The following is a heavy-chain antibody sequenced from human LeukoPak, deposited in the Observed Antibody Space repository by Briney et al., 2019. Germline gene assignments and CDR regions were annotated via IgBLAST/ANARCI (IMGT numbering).Heavy chain of an antibody. CDR2: IYTSGST. J-gene: IGHJ4*02. D-gene: IGHD3-9*01. Sequence: SETLSLTCTVSGGSISSYYWSWIRQPPGKGLEWIGYIYTSGSTNYNPSLKSRVTISVDTSKNQFSLKLSSVTAADTAVYYCARHVRYFDWTYDYWGQGTLVTVSS. CDR3: ARHVRYFDWTYDY. CDR1: GGSISSYY. V-gene: IGHV4-4*09.